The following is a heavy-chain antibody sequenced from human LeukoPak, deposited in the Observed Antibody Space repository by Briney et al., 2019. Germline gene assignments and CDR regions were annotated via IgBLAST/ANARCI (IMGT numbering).Heavy chain of an antibody. CDR2: INSDGSST. D-gene: IGHD6-13*01. CDR1: GFTVSGNY. Sequence: GGSLRLSCAVSGFTVSGNYMSWVRQAPGKGLEWVSRINSDGSSTSYADSVKGRFTISRDNAKNTLYLQMNSLRAEDTAVYYCARRAAALGAFDYWGPGTLVTVSS. J-gene: IGHJ4*02. CDR3: ARRAAALGAFDY. V-gene: IGHV3-74*01.